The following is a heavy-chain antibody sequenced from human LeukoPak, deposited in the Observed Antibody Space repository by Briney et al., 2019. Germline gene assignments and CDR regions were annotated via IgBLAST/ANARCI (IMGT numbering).Heavy chain of an antibody. CDR3: ARDRHPGIAAAGPYDAFDI. J-gene: IGHJ3*02. D-gene: IGHD6-13*01. CDR2: IIPIFGTA. Sequence: SVKVSCKASGGTFSSYAISWVRQAPGQGLEWMGGIIPIFGTANYAQKFQGRVTITADESTSTAYMELSRLRSDDTAVYYCARDRHPGIAAAGPYDAFDIWGQGTMVTVSS. V-gene: IGHV1-69*13. CDR1: GGTFSSYA.